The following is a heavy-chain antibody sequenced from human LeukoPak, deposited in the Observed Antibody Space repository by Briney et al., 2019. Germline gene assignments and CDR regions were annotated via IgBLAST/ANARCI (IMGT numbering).Heavy chain of an antibody. CDR2: IYYSGST. D-gene: IGHD6-13*01. V-gene: IGHV4-59*08. CDR1: GGSISNYY. CDR3: ARRRAAAGTSYFDC. J-gene: IGHJ4*02. Sequence: PSETLSLTCTVSGGSISNYYWSWIRQPPGKGLEWIGYIYYSGSTNYNPSLQSRVTISVDTSKNNFSLKLSSVTAADTAVYYCARRRAAAGTSYFDCWGQGTLVTVSS.